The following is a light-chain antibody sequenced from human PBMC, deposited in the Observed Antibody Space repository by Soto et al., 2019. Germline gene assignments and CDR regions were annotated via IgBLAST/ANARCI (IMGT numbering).Light chain of an antibody. V-gene: IGKV3-11*01. CDR2: DAS. CDR1: QSVSID. Sequence: EVVLTQSPATLSLSPGDRATLSCRASQSVSIDFAWYQQKPGQAPRLLIYDASNRATGIPARFSGSGSGTDFTLTISSLEPEDFAVYYCPHRHNFGAGTKVDIK. CDR3: PHRHN. J-gene: IGKJ3*01.